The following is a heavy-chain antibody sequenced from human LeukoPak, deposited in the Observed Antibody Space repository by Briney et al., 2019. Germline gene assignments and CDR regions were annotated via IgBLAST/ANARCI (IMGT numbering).Heavy chain of an antibody. CDR3: ARSCSSTSCYRYFQH. D-gene: IGHD2-2*02. V-gene: IGHV4-39*01. CDR2: IYYSGST. CDR1: GGSISSSSYY. J-gene: IGHJ1*01. Sequence: SETLSLTCTVSGGSISSSSYYWGWIRQPPGKGLEWIGSIYYSGSTYYNPSLKSRVTISVDTPKNQFSLKLSSVTAADTAVYYCARSCSSTSCYRYFQHWGQGTLVIVSS.